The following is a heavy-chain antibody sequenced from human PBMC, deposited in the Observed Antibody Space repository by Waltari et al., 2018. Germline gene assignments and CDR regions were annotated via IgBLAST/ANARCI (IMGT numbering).Heavy chain of an antibody. J-gene: IGHJ6*03. CDR3: AKGPAAGIYYYYYYMDV. Sequence: EVQLVESGGGLVQPGGSLRLSCAASGFTFSSYAMSWVRQAPGKGLEWVSAISGSVGSTYYADSVKGRFTISRDNSKNTLYLQMNSLRAEDTAVYYCAKGPAAGIYYYYYYMDVWGKGTTVTVSS. CDR2: ISGSVGST. CDR1: GFTFSSYA. D-gene: IGHD6-13*01. V-gene: IGHV3-23*04.